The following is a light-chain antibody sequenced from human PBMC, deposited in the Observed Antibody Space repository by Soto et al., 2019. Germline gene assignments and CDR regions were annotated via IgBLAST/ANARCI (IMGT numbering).Light chain of an antibody. Sequence: EIVLTQSPATLSVSPGERATLSCRASQTVMSNLAWYQQKPGQAPRLLIYGASTRATSFPARFSGSGSGTDFTLTISSLQSEDFAVYYCQQYNNWPWTFGQGTKVDNK. CDR3: QQYNNWPWT. CDR2: GAS. V-gene: IGKV3-15*01. CDR1: QTVMSN. J-gene: IGKJ1*01.